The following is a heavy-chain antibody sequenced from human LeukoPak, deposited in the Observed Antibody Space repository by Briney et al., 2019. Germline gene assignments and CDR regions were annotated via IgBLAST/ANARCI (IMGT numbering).Heavy chain of an antibody. CDR3: ARRLGGYYGSGSYYEDWYFDL. J-gene: IGHJ2*01. V-gene: IGHV1-69*04. CDR1: GGTFSSYA. D-gene: IGHD3-10*01. CDR2: IIPILGIA. Sequence: ASVKVSCKASGGTFSSYAISWVRQAPGQGLEWMGRIIPILGIANYAQKFQGRVTITADKSTSTAYMELSSLRSEDTAVYYCARRLGGYYGSGSYYEDWYFDLWGRGTLVTVSS.